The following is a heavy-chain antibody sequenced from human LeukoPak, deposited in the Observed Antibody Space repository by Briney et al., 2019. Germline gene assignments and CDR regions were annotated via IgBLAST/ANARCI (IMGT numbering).Heavy chain of an antibody. Sequence: SETLSLTCAVYGGSFSGYYWSWIRQPPGKGLEWIGEINHSGSTNYNPSLKSRVTISVDTSKNQFSLKLSSVTAADTAVYYCARRKLRIAAAGTFDYWGQGTLVTVSS. CDR2: INHSGST. CDR1: GGSFSGYY. D-gene: IGHD6-13*01. J-gene: IGHJ4*02. CDR3: ARRKLRIAAAGTFDY. V-gene: IGHV4-34*01.